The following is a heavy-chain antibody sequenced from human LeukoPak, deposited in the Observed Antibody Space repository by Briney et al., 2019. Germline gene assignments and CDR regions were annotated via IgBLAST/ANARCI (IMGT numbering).Heavy chain of an antibody. V-gene: IGHV4-59*01. CDR1: GGSISSYS. D-gene: IGHD3-3*01. CDR3: ARGFFVMVLNAFDL. CDR2: IYYSGST. J-gene: IGHJ3*01. Sequence: PSETLSLTCTVSGGSISSYSWSWIRQPPGKGLEWIGYIYYSGSTNYNPSLKSRVTISVDTSTNQFSLKLSSVTASDTAVYYCARGFFVMVLNAFDLWGQGTMVTVSS.